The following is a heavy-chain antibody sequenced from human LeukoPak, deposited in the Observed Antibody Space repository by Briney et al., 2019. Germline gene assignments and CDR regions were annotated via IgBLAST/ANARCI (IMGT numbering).Heavy chain of an antibody. V-gene: IGHV4-31*03. Sequence: SETLSLTCTVSGGSISSGGYYWSWNRQHPGKGLEWIGYIYYSGSTYYNPSLKSRVTISVDTSKNQFSLKLSSVTAADTAVYYCARDRTRNWFDPWGQGTLVTVSS. CDR3: ARDRTRNWFDP. D-gene: IGHD2-2*01. J-gene: IGHJ5*02. CDR2: IYYSGST. CDR1: GGSISSGGYY.